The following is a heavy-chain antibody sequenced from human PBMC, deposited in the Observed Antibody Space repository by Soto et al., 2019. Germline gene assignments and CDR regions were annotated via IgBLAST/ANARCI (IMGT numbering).Heavy chain of an antibody. V-gene: IGHV4-38-2*02. J-gene: IGHJ4*02. D-gene: IGHD5-18*01. Sequence: ETLSLTCAISGYSMSGGFYSGWIRQSPGKGLEWIGNVYRSGNAYYNPSLRSQVTISMDTSKNEVSLRLNAVTAADTAVYYCARDRGIRMWRIDDWGQGTLVTGSS. CDR2: VYRSGNA. CDR3: ARDRGIRMWRIDD. CDR1: GYSMSGGFY.